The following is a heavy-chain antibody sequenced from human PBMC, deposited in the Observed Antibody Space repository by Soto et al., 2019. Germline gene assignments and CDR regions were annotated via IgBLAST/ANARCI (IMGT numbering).Heavy chain of an antibody. CDR1: GFTFSSYW. CDR3: GRGYARCDY. CDR2: IKEDGSEK. Sequence: GGSLRLSCVASGFTFSSYWMSWVRQAPGKGPEWVANIKEDGSEKYYVDSVKGRFTISRDNVKNSLYLQMNSLRAEDTAVYYCGRGYARCDYWGQGTLVTVSS. V-gene: IGHV3-7*03. D-gene: IGHD2-15*01. J-gene: IGHJ4*02.